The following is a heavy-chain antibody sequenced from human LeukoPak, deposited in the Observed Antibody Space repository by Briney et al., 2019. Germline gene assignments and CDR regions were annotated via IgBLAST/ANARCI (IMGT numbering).Heavy chain of an antibody. D-gene: IGHD3-22*01. Sequence: PSETLSLTCTVSGGSISSSSYYWGWIRQPPGKGLEWIGSIYYSGSTYYNPSLKSRVTISVDTSKNQFSLKLSSVTAADTAVYYCARQGYSVWYFDYWGQGTLVTVSS. CDR1: GGSISSSSYY. CDR2: IYYSGST. CDR3: ARQGYSVWYFDY. V-gene: IGHV4-39*01. J-gene: IGHJ4*02.